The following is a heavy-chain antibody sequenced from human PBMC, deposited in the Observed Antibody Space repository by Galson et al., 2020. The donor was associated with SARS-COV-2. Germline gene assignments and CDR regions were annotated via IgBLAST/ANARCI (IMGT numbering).Heavy chain of an antibody. CDR1: GFTFDDYG. D-gene: IGHD3-10*01. Sequence: GGSLRLSCAASGFTFDDYGMAWVRQAPGKGLEYVSSINWNGGNRGYVDSVKGRFTISRDNANTSLYLQMNSLRVEDTAIYYCARGRRGGYYDNGMDVWGQGTTVTVSS. CDR2: INWNGGNR. V-gene: IGHV3-20*04. J-gene: IGHJ6*02. CDR3: ARGRRGGYYDNGMDV.